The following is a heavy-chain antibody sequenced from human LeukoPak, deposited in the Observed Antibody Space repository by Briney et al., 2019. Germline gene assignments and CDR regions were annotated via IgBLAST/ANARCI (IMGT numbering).Heavy chain of an antibody. CDR2: INPNSGGT. Sequence: GASVKVSCKASGYTFTGYYMHWVRQAPGQGLEWMGWINPNSGGTNYAQKFQGRVTITRDTSISTAYMELSRLRSDDTAVYYCAREAGDYYYGMDVWGQGTTVTVSS. V-gene: IGHV1-2*02. J-gene: IGHJ6*02. CDR1: GYTFTGYY. CDR3: AREAGDYYYGMDV. D-gene: IGHD6-25*01.